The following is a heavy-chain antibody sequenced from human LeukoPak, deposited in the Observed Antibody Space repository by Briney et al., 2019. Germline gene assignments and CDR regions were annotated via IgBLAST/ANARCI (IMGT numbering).Heavy chain of an antibody. D-gene: IGHD1-26*01. J-gene: IGHJ4*02. CDR2: IIPIFGTA. CDR3: ARRGRWWELLRLSYYFDY. V-gene: IGHV1-69*13. Sequence: SVKVSCKASGGTFSSYAISWVRQAPGQGLEWMGGIIPIFGTANYAQKFQGRVTITADESTSTAYMELSSLRSEDTAVYYCARRGRWWELLRLSYYFDYWGQGTLVTVSS. CDR1: GGTFSSYA.